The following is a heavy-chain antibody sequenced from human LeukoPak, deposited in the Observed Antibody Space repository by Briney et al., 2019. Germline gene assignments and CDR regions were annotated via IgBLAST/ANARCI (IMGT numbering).Heavy chain of an antibody. J-gene: IGHJ4*02. V-gene: IGHV3-21*01. CDR1: GFTFSSYS. CDR2: ISSSSSHI. CDR3: AREVSEGFDF. Sequence: GGSLRLSCAASGFTFSSYSMNWVRQAPGKGLEWVSSISSSSSHIYYADSVKGRFTISRDNSKNTLYLQMNSLRAEDTALYYCAREVSEGFDFWGQGTLVTVSS. D-gene: IGHD3-22*01.